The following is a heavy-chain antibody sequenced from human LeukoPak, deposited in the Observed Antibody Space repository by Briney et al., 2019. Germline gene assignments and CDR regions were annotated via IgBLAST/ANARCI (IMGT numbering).Heavy chain of an antibody. J-gene: IGHJ4*02. CDR3: AKRGVVIRVILVGFHREAYYFDS. CDR2: LSGGGGGA. D-gene: IGHD3-16*02. CDR1: GFTFSSYS. Sequence: GGSLRLSCAASGFTFSSYSMNWVRQAPGKGLEWVAGLSGGGGGATYADSVKGRFTISRDNSRNTLYLQMNSLRAEDTAVYFCAKRGVVIRVILVGFHREAYYFDSWGQGALVTVSS. V-gene: IGHV3-23*01.